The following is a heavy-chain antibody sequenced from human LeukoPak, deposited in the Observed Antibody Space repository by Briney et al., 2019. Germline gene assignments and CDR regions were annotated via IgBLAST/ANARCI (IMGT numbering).Heavy chain of an antibody. J-gene: IGHJ4*02. CDR2: INGDGSIT. CDR3: SRPFDS. V-gene: IGHV3-74*01. Sequence: GGSLRLSCAASGFTFSSYWMHWVRQAPGKGLVWVSRINGDGSITHYADSVKGRFTISRDNARNTLYLQMYSLSAGDTAVYYCSRPFDSWGQGTLVTVSS. CDR1: GFTFSSYW.